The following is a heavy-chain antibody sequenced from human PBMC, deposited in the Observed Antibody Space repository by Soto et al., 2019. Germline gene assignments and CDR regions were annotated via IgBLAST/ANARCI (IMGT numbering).Heavy chain of an antibody. CDR1: GFSLSTSGAA. Sequence: QINLIESGPTLVKPTQTLTLTCTFSGFSLSTSGAAVGWVRQPPGRALEWLALIYWDGDKRYNASLGNRLTITKDTSMNQVVLTLTNVDPADTATYYCAHRATMTIFGLIIDHGIWFDPRGQGTRVIVSS. D-gene: IGHD3-3*01. CDR2: IYWDGDK. V-gene: IGHV2-5*02. CDR3: AHRATMTIFGLIIDHGIWFDP. J-gene: IGHJ5*02.